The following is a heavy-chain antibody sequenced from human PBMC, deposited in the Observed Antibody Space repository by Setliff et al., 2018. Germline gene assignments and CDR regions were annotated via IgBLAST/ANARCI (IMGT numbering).Heavy chain of an antibody. V-gene: IGHV3-7*01. CDR1: RFTFSNYW. CDR3: ARDSTRYFDWLDDFDY. CDR2: IKEDGSEK. J-gene: IGHJ4*02. Sequence: GGSLRLSCAASRFTFSNYWMSWVRQAPGKGLEWVANIKEDGSEKYYVDSVKGRFTISRDNAKNSLYLQMNSLRAEDTAVYYCARDSTRYFDWLDDFDYWGQGTLVTVSS. D-gene: IGHD3-9*01.